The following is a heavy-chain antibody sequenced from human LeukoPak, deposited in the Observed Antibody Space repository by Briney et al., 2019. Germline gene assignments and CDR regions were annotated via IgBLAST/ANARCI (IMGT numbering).Heavy chain of an antibody. CDR1: GGTFNNYA. J-gene: IGHJ4*02. Sequence: SVKVSCKASGGTFNNYAISWVRQAPGQGLEWAGGIIPIFGTTKYEQKFQGRVTITADESTRTAYMELSRLRSDDTAVYYCARYDSSGYYPDRTFDYWGQGTLVTVSS. CDR3: ARYDSSGYYPDRTFDY. V-gene: IGHV1-69*13. CDR2: IIPIFGTT. D-gene: IGHD3-22*01.